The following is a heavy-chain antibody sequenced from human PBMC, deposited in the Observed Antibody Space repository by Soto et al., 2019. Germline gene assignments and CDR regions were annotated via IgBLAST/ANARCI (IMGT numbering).Heavy chain of an antibody. D-gene: IGHD3-9*01. Sequence: ASVKVSCKASGYTFTSYGISWVRQAPGQGLEWMGWISAYNGNTNYAQKLQGRVTMTTDTSTSTAYMELRSLRSDDTAVYYCARDPRTICVLDLWGQVSLVTGSS. CDR1: GYTFTSYG. V-gene: IGHV1-18*01. J-gene: IGHJ5*02. CDR2: ISAYNGNT. CDR3: ARDPRTICVLDL.